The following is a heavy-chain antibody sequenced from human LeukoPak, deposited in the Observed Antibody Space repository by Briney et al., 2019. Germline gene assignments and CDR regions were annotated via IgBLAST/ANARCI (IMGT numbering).Heavy chain of an antibody. Sequence: GGSLRLSCAASGFPFSTYSMNWVRQAPGKGLEWVSSISRISNYIYADSVKGRFTISRDNAKNSLYLQMNSLKTEDTAVYYCAREHWYRFDYWGQGTLVTVSA. J-gene: IGHJ4*02. CDR1: GFPFSTYS. CDR2: ISRISNYI. D-gene: IGHD1-26*01. V-gene: IGHV3-21*04. CDR3: AREHWYRFDY.